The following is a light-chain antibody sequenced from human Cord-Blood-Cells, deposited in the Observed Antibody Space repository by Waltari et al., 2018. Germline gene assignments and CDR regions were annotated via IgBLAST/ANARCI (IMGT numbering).Light chain of an antibody. Sequence: QSLMTQPPPASGTPGQRVTTSCSGSTSNIGRNYESWYHQLPGTAPKLLIYRNNQRPSGVPARFSASRSGATASRAMSGLRSEDEADYYCAAWYDSLWVFGGGNKLTVL. CDR1: TSNIGRNY. CDR2: RNN. CDR3: AAWYDSLWV. J-gene: IGLJ3*02. V-gene: IGLV1-47*01.